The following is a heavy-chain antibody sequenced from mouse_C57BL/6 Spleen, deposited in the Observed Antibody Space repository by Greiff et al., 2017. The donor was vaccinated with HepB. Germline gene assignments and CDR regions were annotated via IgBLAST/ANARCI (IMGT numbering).Heavy chain of an antibody. CDR1: GFTFSDYG. D-gene: IGHD2-4*01. V-gene: IGHV5-17*01. Sequence: EVQLQESGGGLVKPGGSLKLSCAASGFTFSDYGMHWVRQAPEKGLEWVAYISSGSSTIYYADTVKGRFTISRDNAKNTLFLQMTSLRSEDTAMYYCATIYYDYLFAYWGQGTLVTVSA. CDR3: ATIYYDYLFAY. CDR2: ISSGSSTI. J-gene: IGHJ3*01.